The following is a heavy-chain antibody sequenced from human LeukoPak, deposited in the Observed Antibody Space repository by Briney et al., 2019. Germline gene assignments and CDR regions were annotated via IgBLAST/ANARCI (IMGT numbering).Heavy chain of an antibody. CDR2: ISAYNGNT. D-gene: IGHD2-15*01. Sequence: ASVKASCKASGYTFTSYGISWVRQAPGQGLEWMGWISAYNGNTNYAQKLQGRVTMTTDTSTSTAYMELRSLRSDDTAVYYCARGVACSGGSCYLSFWFDPWGQGTLVTVSS. J-gene: IGHJ5*02. CDR1: GYTFTSYG. V-gene: IGHV1-18*01. CDR3: ARGVACSGGSCYLSFWFDP.